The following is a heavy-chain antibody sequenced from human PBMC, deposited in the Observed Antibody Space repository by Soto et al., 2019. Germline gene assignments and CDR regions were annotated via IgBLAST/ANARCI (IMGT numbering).Heavy chain of an antibody. CDR2: ISGSGGST. Sequence: GGSLRLSCAASGFTFSSYAMSWVRQAPGKGLEWVSAISGSGGSTYYADSVKGRFTISRDNSKNTLYLQMNSLRAEDTAVYYCAKDRLTYDSSGYYHFDYWGQGTLVTVSS. CDR3: AKDRLTYDSSGYYHFDY. D-gene: IGHD3-22*01. V-gene: IGHV3-23*01. CDR1: GFTFSSYA. J-gene: IGHJ4*02.